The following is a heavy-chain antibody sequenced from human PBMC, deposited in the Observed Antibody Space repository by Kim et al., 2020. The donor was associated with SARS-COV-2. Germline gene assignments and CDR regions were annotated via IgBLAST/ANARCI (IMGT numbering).Heavy chain of an antibody. CDR1: GFTFSSYG. Sequence: GGSLRLSCAASGFTFSSYGMHWVRQAPGKGLEWVAVIWYDGSNKYYADSVKGRFTISRDNSKNTLYLQMNSLRAEDTAVYYCARDSTDYNWNRWGPIDIWGQETMVTVSS. CDR3: ARDSTDYNWNRWGPIDI. CDR2: IWYDGSNK. J-gene: IGHJ3*02. D-gene: IGHD1-20*01. V-gene: IGHV3-33*01.